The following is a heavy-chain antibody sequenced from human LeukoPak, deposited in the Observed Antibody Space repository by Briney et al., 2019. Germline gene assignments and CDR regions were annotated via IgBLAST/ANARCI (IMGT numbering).Heavy chain of an antibody. CDR1: GFAFSGYA. V-gene: IGHV3-64D*06. CDR2: ISRSGDST. CDR3: VKGTYTAAH. Sequence: PGRSLTLSCSASGFAFSGYAMHWVRQAPGKGLEYVSAISRSGDSTYYADSVKGRISISRDNSKNTLYLQVSSLKTEDTAVYYCVKGTYTAAHWGQGTLVTVSS. J-gene: IGHJ4*02. D-gene: IGHD2-15*01.